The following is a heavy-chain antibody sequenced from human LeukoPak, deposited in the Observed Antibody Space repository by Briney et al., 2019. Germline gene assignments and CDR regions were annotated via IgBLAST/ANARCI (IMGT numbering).Heavy chain of an antibody. J-gene: IGHJ3*02. Sequence: GASVEVSCKASGYTFTGHYMHWVRQAPGQGLEWMGWINSDSGGTKYAQKFQGSVIMTRVTSISTAYMELSRLKSDDTAVYYCARGRVHSWSDAFDIWGQGTTVTVSS. V-gene: IGHV1-2*02. CDR1: GYTFTGHY. D-gene: IGHD1-1*01. CDR3: ARGRVHSWSDAFDI. CDR2: INSDSGGT.